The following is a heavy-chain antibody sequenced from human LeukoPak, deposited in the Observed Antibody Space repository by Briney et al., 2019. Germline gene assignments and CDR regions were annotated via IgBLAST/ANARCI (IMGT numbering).Heavy chain of an antibody. J-gene: IGHJ4*02. CDR3: ARAYSYGLASQEHFDY. Sequence: ASVKVSCKASGYTFTRYDMHWVRQAPGQGLEWMGWINPNSGGTNYAQKFQGRVTMTRDTSISTAYMELSRLRSDDTAVYYCARAYSYGLASQEHFDYWGQGTLVTVSS. V-gene: IGHV1-2*02. CDR1: GYTFTRYD. D-gene: IGHD5-18*01. CDR2: INPNSGGT.